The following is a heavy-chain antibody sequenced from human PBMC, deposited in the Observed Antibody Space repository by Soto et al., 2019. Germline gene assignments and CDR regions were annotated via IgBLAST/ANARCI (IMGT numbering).Heavy chain of an antibody. D-gene: IGHD3-9*01. CDR2: IIPIFGTA. Sequence: SAVKVSCKASGGTFSSYVISWVRQAPGRGREWMGGIIPIFGTANYAQKFQGRVTITADESTSTAYMELSSLRSEDTAVYYCARPHVLRYFDWPYYYYGMDVWGQGTTVTVS. J-gene: IGHJ6*02. CDR1: GGTFSSYV. V-gene: IGHV1-69*13. CDR3: ARPHVLRYFDWPYYYYGMDV.